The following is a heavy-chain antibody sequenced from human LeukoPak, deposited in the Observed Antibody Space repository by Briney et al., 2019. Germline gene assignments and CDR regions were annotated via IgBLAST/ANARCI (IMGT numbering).Heavy chain of an antibody. CDR1: GITLSNYG. Sequence: GGSLRLSCAVSGITLSNYGMSWVRQVPGKGLEWVSGISGSGGNTYYADSVKGRFTISRDNSKNTLYLQMSSLRAEDTAVYFCAKRGVVIRVFLVGFHKEASYFDSWGRGALVTVSS. D-gene: IGHD3-10*01. J-gene: IGHJ4*02. V-gene: IGHV3-23*01. CDR3: AKRGVVIRVFLVGFHKEASYFDS. CDR2: ISGSGGNT.